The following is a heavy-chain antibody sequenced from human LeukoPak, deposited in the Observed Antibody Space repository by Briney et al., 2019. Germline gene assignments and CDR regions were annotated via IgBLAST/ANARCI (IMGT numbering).Heavy chain of an antibody. CDR2: IWYNGNQ. Sequence: PGGSLRLSCAASGFTFRTYGMHWVRQAPGEGLEWVSSIWYNGNQYYADSVKGRFTISRDNSKNTLYLQMNSLRAEDTAVYYCAREEGADGTSGINSWGPGTLVTVSS. CDR1: GFTFRTYG. D-gene: IGHD4-23*01. J-gene: IGHJ4*02. CDR3: AREEGADGTSGINS. V-gene: IGHV3-33*01.